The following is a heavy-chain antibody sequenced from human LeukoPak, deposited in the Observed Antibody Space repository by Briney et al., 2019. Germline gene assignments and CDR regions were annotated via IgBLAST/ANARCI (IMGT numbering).Heavy chain of an antibody. Sequence: GGSLRLSCVASGFTLSRHSMNWVRQAPGKGLEWIGRIKSKTDGETTNYAEPVRGRFTISRDDSKSAVYLQMNSLKIEDTAVYYCTTDLGTYYHGSQRLIPIDYWGQGTLVTVSS. CDR1: GFTLSRHS. CDR3: TTDLGTYYHGSQRLIPIDY. CDR2: IKSKTDGETT. J-gene: IGHJ4*02. V-gene: IGHV3-15*01. D-gene: IGHD3-10*01.